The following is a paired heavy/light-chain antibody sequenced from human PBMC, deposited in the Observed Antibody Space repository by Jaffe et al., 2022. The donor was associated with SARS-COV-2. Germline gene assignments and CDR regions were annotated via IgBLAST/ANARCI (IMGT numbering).Light chain of an antibody. J-gene: IGKJ2*01. V-gene: IGKV1D-12*01. CDR2: AAS. Sequence: DIQMTQSPSSVSASVGDRVTITCRASQGISSRLAWYQQKPGKAPKLLIYAASSLQSGVPSRFSGSGSGTDFTLTISSLQPEDFATYYCQQANNFPPTFGQGTKLEIK. CDR3: QQANNFPPT. CDR1: QGISSR.
Heavy chain of an antibody. CDR3: ARDSSSPYYYYGMDV. Sequence: QVQLQESGPGLVKPSQTLSLTCSVSGGSISSGSDFWSWIRQPAGKGLEWIGRISTSGSTNYNPSLKSRVTISVDTSKNQFSLKLSSVTAADTAVYYCARDSSSPYYYYGMDVWGQGTTVTVSS. J-gene: IGHJ6*02. D-gene: IGHD2-2*01. CDR2: ISTSGST. CDR1: GGSISSGSDF. V-gene: IGHV4-61*02.